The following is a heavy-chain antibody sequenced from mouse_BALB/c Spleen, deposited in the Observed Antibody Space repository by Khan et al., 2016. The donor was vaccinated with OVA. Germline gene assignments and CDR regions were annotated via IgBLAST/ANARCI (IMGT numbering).Heavy chain of an antibody. Sequence: QVRLQQSGAELARPGASVKLSCKASGYIFPDYYLNWVKQRTGQGFEWIGEISPGSGDTYYNEKFKGMATLIADKSSNTASMQLSSLTSEASAVYFCARSNNFCYTFAYGGQGTLVTVSA. V-gene: IGHV1-77*01. J-gene: IGHJ3*01. D-gene: IGHD1-3*01. CDR1: GYIFPDYY. CDR3: ARSNNFCYTFAY. CDR2: ISPGSGDT.